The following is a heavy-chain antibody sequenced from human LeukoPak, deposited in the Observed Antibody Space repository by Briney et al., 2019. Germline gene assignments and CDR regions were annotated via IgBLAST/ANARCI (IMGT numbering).Heavy chain of an antibody. CDR2: ISGSGGST. D-gene: IGHD3-22*01. V-gene: IGHV3-23*01. CDR1: GFTFSSYA. Sequence: GGSLRLSCAASGFTFSSYAMSWVRQAPGKGLEWVSAISGSGGSTYYADSVKGRFTISRDNSKNTQYLQMNSLRAEDPAVYYCAKDGGSYYDSSGYYPFDYWGPGTLVTVSS. CDR3: AKDGGSYYDSSGYYPFDY. J-gene: IGHJ4*02.